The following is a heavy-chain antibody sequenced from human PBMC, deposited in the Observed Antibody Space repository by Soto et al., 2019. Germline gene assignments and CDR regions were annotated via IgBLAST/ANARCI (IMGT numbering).Heavy chain of an antibody. CDR2: IYSGGST. V-gene: IGHV3-66*01. Sequence: GGSLRLSCAASGFTVSSNYMSWVRQAPGKGLEWVSVIYSGGSTYYADSVKGRFTISRDNSKNTLYLQMNSLRAEDTAVYYCASNFDYYYYMDVWGKGTTVTVSS. J-gene: IGHJ6*03. CDR3: ASNFDYYYYMDV. CDR1: GFTVSSNY.